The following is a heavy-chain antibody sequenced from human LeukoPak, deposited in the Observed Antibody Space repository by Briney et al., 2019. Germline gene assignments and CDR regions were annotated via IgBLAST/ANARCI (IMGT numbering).Heavy chain of an antibody. CDR3: ARGPSGYHNT. J-gene: IGHJ4*02. V-gene: IGHV3-11*04. D-gene: IGHD5-12*01. CDR1: GFTFSDHY. CDR2: ISPSGSDM. Sequence: GGSLRLSCAASGFTFSDHYMTWIRQAPGKGLEWLSYISPSGSDMNNADSVKGRFTISRDNAKRSLYLQMNSLRAEDTAVYYCARGPSGYHNTGGQGTLVTVSS.